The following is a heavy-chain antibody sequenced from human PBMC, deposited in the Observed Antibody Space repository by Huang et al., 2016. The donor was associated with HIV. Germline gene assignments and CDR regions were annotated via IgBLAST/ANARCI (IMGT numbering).Heavy chain of an antibody. CDR2: IYYSGSA. J-gene: IGHJ4*02. CDR1: GGSVNSGNFY. Sequence: TCNVSGGSVNSGNFYWSWIRQPPGKRLEWIAYIYYSGSANYNSSLKSRVTASIDTAKNEFSLKLTSVAAADTAMYYCARVARGSGGNWFDYWGQGILVTVSA. V-gene: IGHV4-61*01. D-gene: IGHD3-10*01. CDR3: ARVARGSGGNWFDY.